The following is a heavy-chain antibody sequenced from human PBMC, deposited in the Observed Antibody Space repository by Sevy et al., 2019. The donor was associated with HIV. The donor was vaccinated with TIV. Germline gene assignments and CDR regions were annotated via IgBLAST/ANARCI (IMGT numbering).Heavy chain of an antibody. D-gene: IGHD1-7*01. V-gene: IGHV3-33*01. Sequence: GGALRLSCAASGFTFSDYGMHWVRQAPGKGLEWVAVIWSDGSNKYYGDSVKGRFTISRDSSKNTLFVQMNSLGVDDTAVYYCAREERSGTTTSFDYWGQGALVTVSS. CDR1: GFTFSDYG. CDR3: AREERSGTTTSFDY. J-gene: IGHJ4*02. CDR2: IWSDGSNK.